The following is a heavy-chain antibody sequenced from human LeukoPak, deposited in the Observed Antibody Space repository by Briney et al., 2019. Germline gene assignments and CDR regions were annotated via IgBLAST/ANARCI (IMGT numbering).Heavy chain of an antibody. Sequence: SVKVSCKASGGTFSSYAISWVRQAPGQGLEWMGRIIPILGIANYAQKFQGRVTITADKSTSTAYMELSSLRSEDTAVYYCARDAGQWLVRTPYYFDYWGQGTLVTVSS. CDR1: GGTFSSYA. V-gene: IGHV1-69*04. CDR3: ARDAGQWLVRTPYYFDY. D-gene: IGHD6-19*01. CDR2: IIPILGIA. J-gene: IGHJ4*02.